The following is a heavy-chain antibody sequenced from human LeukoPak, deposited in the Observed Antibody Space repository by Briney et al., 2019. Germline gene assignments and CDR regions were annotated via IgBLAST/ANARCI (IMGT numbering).Heavy chain of an antibody. CDR2: ISSSSSTV. D-gene: IGHD1-26*01. CDR1: GFTFSSHS. Sequence: PGGSLKLSCAASGFTFSSHSMNWVRQAPGKGLAWVSYISSSSSTVYYADSVKGRFTISRANAKNSLYLQMSSLRDEDTAVYYCARDRYSGNYGGVFDYWGQGTLVTVSS. V-gene: IGHV3-48*02. J-gene: IGHJ4*02. CDR3: ARDRYSGNYGGVFDY.